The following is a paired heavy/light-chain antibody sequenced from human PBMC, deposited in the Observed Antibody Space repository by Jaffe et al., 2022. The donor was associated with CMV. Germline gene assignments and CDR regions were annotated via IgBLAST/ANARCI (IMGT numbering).Heavy chain of an antibody. CDR1: GGSISSSSDN. V-gene: IGHV4-39*02. CDR2: IYKSGST. J-gene: IGHJ4*02. Sequence: QLQLQESGPGLVKPSETLSFTCAVSGGSISSSSDNWGWIRQPPGKGLEWIGSIYKSGSTQYNSSLKSRVSISVDTSKNHFSLRVSSVTAADTGVYYCVRLHLGYSSGWYPDYWGQGALVTVSS. CDR3: VRLHLGYSSGWYPDY. D-gene: IGHD6-19*01.
Light chain of an antibody. CDR3: QAWDSGTVV. CDR1: ELGGKY. J-gene: IGLJ2*01. Sequence: SYELTQPPSVSVSPGQTASITCSGDELGGKYVCWYQQKPGQSPMLVIYEDRRRPSGVPERFSGSNSGNTATLTISGTQVMDEADYYCQAWDSGTVVFGGGTKLTVL. CDR2: EDR. V-gene: IGLV3-1*01.